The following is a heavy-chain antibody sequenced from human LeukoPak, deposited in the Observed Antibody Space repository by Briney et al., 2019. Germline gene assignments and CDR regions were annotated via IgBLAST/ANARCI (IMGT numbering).Heavy chain of an antibody. CDR3: ARVTYSYGFYYYYYGMDV. CDR1: GGTFSSYA. J-gene: IGHJ6*02. CDR2: ISAYNGNT. Sequence: ASVKVSCKASGGTFSSYAISWVRQAPGQGLEWMGWISAYNGNTNYAQKLQGRVTMTTDTSTSTAYMELRSLRSDDTAVYYCARVTYSYGFYYYYYGMDVWGQGTTVTVSS. V-gene: IGHV1-18*01. D-gene: IGHD5-18*01.